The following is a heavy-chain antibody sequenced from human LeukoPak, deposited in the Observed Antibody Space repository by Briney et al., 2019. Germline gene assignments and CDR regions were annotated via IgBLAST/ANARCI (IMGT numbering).Heavy chain of an antibody. V-gene: IGHV3-21*06. D-gene: IGHD1-14*01. Sequence: GGSLRHSCTASGLTFSTSGFNWVRQAPGKGLEWAASICPTGSDRYHAPSVTGRLIISRDNANNFPYVQLNSLRGDDTALYYCATETNGRHYDYWGQGTLLTVSS. J-gene: IGHJ4*02. CDR2: ICPTGSDR. CDR1: GLTFSTSG. CDR3: ATETNGRHYDY.